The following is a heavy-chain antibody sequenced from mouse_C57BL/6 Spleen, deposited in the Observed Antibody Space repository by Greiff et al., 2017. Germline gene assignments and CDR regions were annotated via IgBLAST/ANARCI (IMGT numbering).Heavy chain of an antibody. V-gene: IGHV1-55*01. D-gene: IGHD1-1*01. CDR2: IYPGSGST. CDR3: ARGGGSSYEYYAMDY. Sequence: QVQLKQPGAELVKPGASVKMSCKASGYTFTSYWINWVKQRPGQGLEWIGDIYPGSGSTNYNEKFKSKATLTVDTSSSTAYMQLSSLTSEDSAVYYCARGGGSSYEYYAMDYWGQGTSVTVSS. J-gene: IGHJ4*01. CDR1: GYTFTSYW.